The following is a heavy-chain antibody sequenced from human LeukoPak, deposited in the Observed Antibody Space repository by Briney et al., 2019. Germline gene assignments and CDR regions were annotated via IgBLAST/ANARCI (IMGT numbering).Heavy chain of an antibody. CDR2: ISSSGSTI. CDR3: ARDTLGPYYYGSGSYP. V-gene: IGHV3-48*03. J-gene: IGHJ4*02. CDR1: GFTFSSYE. Sequence: GESLRLSCAASGFTFSSYEMNWVRQAPGKGLEWVSYISSSGSTIYYADSVKGRFTISRDNAKNSLYLQMNSLRAEDTAVYYCARDTLGPYYYGSGSYPWGQGTLVTVSS. D-gene: IGHD3-10*01.